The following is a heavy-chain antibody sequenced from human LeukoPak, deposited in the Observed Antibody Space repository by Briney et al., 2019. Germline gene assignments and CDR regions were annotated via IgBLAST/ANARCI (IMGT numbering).Heavy chain of an antibody. CDR2: IYHSGST. V-gene: IGHV4-4*02. CDR3: ARDARSGYARPHYYGMDV. J-gene: IGHJ6*02. CDR1: GGSISSSNW. Sequence: PSGTLSLTCAVSGGSISSSNWWRWVRQPPGRGLEWIGEIYHSGSTNYNPSLKSRVTISVDKSKNQFSLKLSSVTAADTAVYYCARDARSGYARPHYYGMDVWGQGTTVTVSS. D-gene: IGHD5-12*01.